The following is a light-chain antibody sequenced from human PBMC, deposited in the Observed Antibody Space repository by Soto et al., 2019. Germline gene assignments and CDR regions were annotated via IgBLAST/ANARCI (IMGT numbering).Light chain of an antibody. CDR1: SSDVGAYNY. V-gene: IGLV2-14*01. CDR2: EVS. CDR3: SSYSSARV. J-gene: IGLJ1*01. Sequence: QSALTQPASVSGSPGQSIAISCTGTSSDVGAYNYVSWYQHHPGKAPKLMIYEVSNRPSGVSNRFFGSKSGNTASLTISGLQAEDEADYYCSSYSSARVFGTGTKLTVL.